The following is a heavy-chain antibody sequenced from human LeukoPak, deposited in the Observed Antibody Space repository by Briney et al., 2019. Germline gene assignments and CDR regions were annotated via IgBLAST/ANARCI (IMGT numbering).Heavy chain of an antibody. Sequence: ASVKVSCKASGYTFTSYGISWVRQAPGQGLEWMGWISAYNGNTNYAQKLQGRVTMTTDTSTSTAYMELRSLRSDDTAVYYCARDVATVTKYYYYGMDVWGQGTTVTVSS. D-gene: IGHD4-17*01. CDR3: ARDVATVTKYYYYGMDV. V-gene: IGHV1-18*01. CDR2: ISAYNGNT. J-gene: IGHJ6*02. CDR1: GYTFTSYG.